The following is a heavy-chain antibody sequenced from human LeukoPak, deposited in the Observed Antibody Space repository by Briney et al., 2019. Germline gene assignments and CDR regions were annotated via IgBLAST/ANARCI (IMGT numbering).Heavy chain of an antibody. Sequence: SETLSLTCSVSGDSISTSSYYWGWIRQPPGKGLEWIGEINHSGSTNYNPSLKSRVTISVDTSKNQFSLKLSSVTAADTAVYYCARVIPYYDFWSGYYTGWSYYYFYMDVWGKGTTVTVSS. V-gene: IGHV4-39*07. CDR2: INHSGST. D-gene: IGHD3-3*01. J-gene: IGHJ6*03. CDR1: GDSISTSSYY. CDR3: ARVIPYYDFWSGYYTGWSYYYFYMDV.